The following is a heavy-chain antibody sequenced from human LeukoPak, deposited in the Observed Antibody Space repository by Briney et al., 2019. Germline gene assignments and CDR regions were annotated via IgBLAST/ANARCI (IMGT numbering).Heavy chain of an antibody. CDR3: ARADPVVVGP. D-gene: IGHD3-22*01. V-gene: IGHV1-46*01. CDR2: INPGGGST. Sequence: ASVNVSCKASGYTFVSYYIHWVRQAPGQGLEWMGIINPGGGSTTYAQNFQGRVTMTGDTSTSTVYMELSSLRSEDTAVYYCARADPVVVGPWGQGTLVTVSS. CDR1: GYTFVSYY. J-gene: IGHJ5*02.